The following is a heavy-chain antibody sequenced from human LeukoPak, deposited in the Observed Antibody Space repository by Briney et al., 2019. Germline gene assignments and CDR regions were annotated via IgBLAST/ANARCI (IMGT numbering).Heavy chain of an antibody. CDR2: IHYSGST. Sequence: SETLSLTCTVSGGSISTNTYYWGWMRRPPGKGLEWIWTIHYSGSTYYTPSLKSRVTISIDTSKNQFSLKVNSMTATDTAVYYCASHCGRYRDAFEMWGQGTMVTVSS. D-gene: IGHD1-26*01. CDR1: GGSISTNTYY. CDR3: ASHCGRYRDAFEM. V-gene: IGHV4-39*01. J-gene: IGHJ3*02.